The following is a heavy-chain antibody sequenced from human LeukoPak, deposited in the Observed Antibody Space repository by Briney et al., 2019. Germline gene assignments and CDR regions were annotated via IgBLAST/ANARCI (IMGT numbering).Heavy chain of an antibody. Sequence: SETLSLTCTVSGGSISSSSYYWGWIRQPPGKGLEWIRSIYYSGSTYYNPSLKSRVTISVDTSKNQFSLKLCSVTAADTAVYYCARESRGYSYGRSFDYWGQGTLVTVSS. CDR1: GGSISSSSYY. D-gene: IGHD5-18*01. J-gene: IGHJ4*02. V-gene: IGHV4-39*07. CDR3: ARESRGYSYGRSFDY. CDR2: IYYSGST.